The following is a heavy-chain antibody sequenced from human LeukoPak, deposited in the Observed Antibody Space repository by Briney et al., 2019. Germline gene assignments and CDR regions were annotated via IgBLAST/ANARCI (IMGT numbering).Heavy chain of an antibody. J-gene: IGHJ6*02. CDR2: ISAYNGNT. CDR1: GYTFTSYG. Sequence: ASVKVSCKASGYTFTSYGISWVRQAPGQGLEWMGWISAYNGNTNYAQKLQGRVTMTTDTSTSTAYMELRSLRCDDTAVYYCARDRVRYFDWRPNGMDVWGQGTTVTVSS. D-gene: IGHD3-9*01. V-gene: IGHV1-18*01. CDR3: ARDRVRYFDWRPNGMDV.